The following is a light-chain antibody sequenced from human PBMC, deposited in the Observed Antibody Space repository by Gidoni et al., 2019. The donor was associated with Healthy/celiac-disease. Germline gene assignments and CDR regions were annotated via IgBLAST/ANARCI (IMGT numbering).Light chain of an antibody. CDR2: LAS. V-gene: IGKV4-1*01. CDR3: QQYYSTPWT. J-gene: IGKJ1*01. CDR1: KSVLYSSNNKHY. Sequence: DIVMTKYPDSMAVSLGERATINCKSRKSVLYSSNNKHYLAWYQQKPGQPPKLLIYLASTRESGVPDRFIGSGSGTDFTLTISSLQSEDVAVYYCQQYYSTPWTFGQGTKVEIK.